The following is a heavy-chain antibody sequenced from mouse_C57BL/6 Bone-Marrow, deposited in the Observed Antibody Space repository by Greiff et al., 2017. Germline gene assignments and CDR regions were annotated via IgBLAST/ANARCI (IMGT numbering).Heavy chain of an antibody. V-gene: IGHV1-80*01. J-gene: IGHJ2*01. CDR1: GYAFSSYW. Sequence: QVQLKESGAELVKPGASVKISCKASGYAFSSYWMNWVKQRPGKGLEWIGQIYPGDGDTNYNGKFKGKATLTADKSSSTAYMQLSSLTSEDSAVYFCAALITTVVAGGYWGQGTTLTVSS. CDR2: IYPGDGDT. CDR3: AALITTVVAGGY. D-gene: IGHD1-1*01.